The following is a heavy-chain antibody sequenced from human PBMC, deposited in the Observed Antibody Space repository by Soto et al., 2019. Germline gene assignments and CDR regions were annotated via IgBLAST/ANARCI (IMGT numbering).Heavy chain of an antibody. D-gene: IGHD3-9*01. Sequence: QVQLVQSGAEVKKPGSSVKVSCKASGGTFSSYAISWVRQAPGQGLEWMGGIIPIFGTANYAQKFQGRVTITADESKSTAYMELSSLRSEDTAVYYCARGAYDILTGYYRTNYYYYYGMDVWGQGTTVTVSS. CDR1: GGTFSSYA. CDR2: IIPIFGTA. J-gene: IGHJ6*02. V-gene: IGHV1-69*12. CDR3: ARGAYDILTGYYRTNYYYYYGMDV.